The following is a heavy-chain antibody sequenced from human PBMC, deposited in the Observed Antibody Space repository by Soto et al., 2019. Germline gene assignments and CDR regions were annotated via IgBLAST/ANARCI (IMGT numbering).Heavy chain of an antibody. D-gene: IGHD1-26*01. CDR1: GYTFTGCY. Sequence: ASVKVSCKASGYTFTGCYMHWVRQAPGQGLEWMGWINPNSGGTNYAQKFQGRVTMTRDTSTSTVYMELSSLRSEDTAVYYCASSGRLAPDYWGQGTLVTVSS. J-gene: IGHJ4*02. CDR3: ASSGRLAPDY. V-gene: IGHV1-2*02. CDR2: INPNSGGT.